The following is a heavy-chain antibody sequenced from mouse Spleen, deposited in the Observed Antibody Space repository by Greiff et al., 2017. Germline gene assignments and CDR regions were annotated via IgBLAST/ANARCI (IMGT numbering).Heavy chain of an antibody. CDR2: ISSGSSTI. D-gene: IGHD1-1*01. J-gene: IGHJ4*01. CDR1: GFTFSSFG. V-gene: IGHV5-17*02. CDR3: ARSNYGSLYYAMDY. Sequence: EVQRVESGGGLVQPGGSRKLSCAASGFTFSSFGMHWVRQAPEKGLEWVAYISSGSSTIYYADTVKGRFTISRDNPKNTLFLQMTSLRSEDTAMYYCARSNYGSLYYAMDYWGQGTSVTVSS.